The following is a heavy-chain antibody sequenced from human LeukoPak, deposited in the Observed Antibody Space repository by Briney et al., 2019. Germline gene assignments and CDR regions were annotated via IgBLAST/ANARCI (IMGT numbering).Heavy chain of an antibody. CDR3: AKQSSTWGWLDY. CDR1: GFTFSSYA. J-gene: IGHJ4*02. CDR2: ISGSGSST. V-gene: IGHV3-23*01. Sequence: PGGSLRLSCAASGFTFSSYAMSWVRQAPGKGLEWVSAISGSGSSTYYADSVKGRLTISRDNSKSTLYLQMNSLRAEDTAIYYCAKQSSTWGWLDYWGQGTLVTVSS. D-gene: IGHD6-13*01.